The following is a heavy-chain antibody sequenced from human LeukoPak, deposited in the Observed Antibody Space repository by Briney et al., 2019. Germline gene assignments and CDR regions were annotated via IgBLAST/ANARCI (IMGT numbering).Heavy chain of an antibody. CDR1: GFTFSSYA. CDR3: ARGYYYGSADV. J-gene: IGHJ6*02. D-gene: IGHD3-10*01. Sequence: GGSLRLSCSASGFTFSSYALHWVRQAPGKGLEWVAVISYDGTNKYYADSVKGRFTISRDNSKNTVYLQMNSLRAEDTAVYYCARGYYYGSADVWGQGTTVTVSS. V-gene: IGHV3-30*04. CDR2: ISYDGTNK.